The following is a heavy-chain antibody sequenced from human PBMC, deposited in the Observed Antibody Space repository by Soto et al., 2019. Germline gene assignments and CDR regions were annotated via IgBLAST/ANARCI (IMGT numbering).Heavy chain of an antibody. D-gene: IGHD6-19*01. CDR3: ARDVAGPFDY. CDR2: ISAHNGNT. J-gene: IGHJ4*02. Sequence: QVQLVQSGAEVKKPGASVKVSCKASGYTFPSYGISWVRQAPGQGLEWMGGISAHNGNTNYAQKLQGKVNMTPDTATSTVYMEMSSLTSDDTVAYYCARDVAGPFDYWGQGTLVTVSS. CDR1: GYTFPSYG. V-gene: IGHV1-18*04.